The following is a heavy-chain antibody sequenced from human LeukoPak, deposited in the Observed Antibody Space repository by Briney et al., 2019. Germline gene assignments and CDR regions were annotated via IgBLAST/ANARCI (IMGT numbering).Heavy chain of an antibody. D-gene: IGHD3-22*01. Sequence: ASVKVSCKASGYTFTGCYMHWVRQAPGQGLEWMGWINPNSGGTNYAQKFQGRVTMTRDTSISTAYMELSRLRSDDTAMYYCARIYNSGYHHDAFDIWGQGTMVTVSS. V-gene: IGHV1-2*02. CDR1: GYTFTGCY. J-gene: IGHJ3*02. CDR3: ARIYNSGYHHDAFDI. CDR2: INPNSGGT.